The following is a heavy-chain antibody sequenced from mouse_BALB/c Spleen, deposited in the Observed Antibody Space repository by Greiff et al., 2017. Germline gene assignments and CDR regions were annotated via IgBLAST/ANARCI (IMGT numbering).Heavy chain of an antibody. D-gene: IGHD1-2*01. V-gene: IGHV5-9-3*01. CDR1: GFTFSSYA. CDR3: ARLTAPFAY. CDR2: ISSGGSYT. Sequence: EVKLMESGGGLVKPGGSLKLSCAASGFTFSSYAMSWVRQTPEKRLEWVATISSGGSYTYYPDSVKGRFTISRDNAKNTLYLQMSSLRSEDTAMYYCARLTAPFAYWGQGTLVTVSA. J-gene: IGHJ3*01.